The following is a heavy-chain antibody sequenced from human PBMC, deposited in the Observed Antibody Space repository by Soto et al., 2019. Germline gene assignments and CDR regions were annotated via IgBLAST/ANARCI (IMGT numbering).Heavy chain of an antibody. V-gene: IGHV1-69*02. J-gene: IGHJ4*02. D-gene: IGHD3-22*01. CDR3: ARGLHYDGISRDDD. Sequence: QVQLVQSGAEVKKPGSSVKVSCKASGGTFSSYTISWVRQAPGQGLEWMGRIIPILGIANHAQKFQGRDTLAXXKXASTASMERSSLRSEDTAVYYGARGLHYDGISRDDDWGEGTLVTVSS. CDR2: IIPILGIA. CDR1: GGTFSSYT.